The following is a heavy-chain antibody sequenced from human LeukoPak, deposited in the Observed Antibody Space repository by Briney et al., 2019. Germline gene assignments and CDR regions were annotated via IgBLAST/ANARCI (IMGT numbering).Heavy chain of an antibody. J-gene: IGHJ3*02. Sequence: GGSLRLSCAAPGFTFSSYSMNWVRQAPGKGLEWVSSISSSSSYTYYADSVKGRFTISRDNAKNSLYLQMNSLRAEDTAVYYCARERGYQLLSDAFDIWGQGTMVTVSS. CDR2: ISSSSSYT. CDR3: ARERGYQLLSDAFDI. V-gene: IGHV3-21*06. D-gene: IGHD2-2*01. CDR1: GFTFSSYS.